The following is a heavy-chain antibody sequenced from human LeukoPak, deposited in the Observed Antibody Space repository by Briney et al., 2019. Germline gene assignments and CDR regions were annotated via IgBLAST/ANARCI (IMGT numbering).Heavy chain of an antibody. CDR2: IYYSGST. J-gene: IGHJ4*02. CDR1: GGYIDSYY. CDR3: ARDRGSSGDYFDY. D-gene: IGHD6-19*01. Sequence: SETLSLTCTVSGGYIDSYYWSWIRQPPGKGLEWIGYIYYSGSTDYNPSLKSRVTISVDTSKNQFSLKLSSVTAADTAVYYCARDRGSSGDYFDYWGQGTLVTVSS. V-gene: IGHV4-59*01.